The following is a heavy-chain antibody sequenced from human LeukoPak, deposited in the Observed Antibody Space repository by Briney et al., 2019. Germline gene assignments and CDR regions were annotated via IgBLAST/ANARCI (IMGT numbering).Heavy chain of an antibody. Sequence: PSETLSLTCTVSGGSISSGDYYWSWIRQPPGKGLEWIGFIYYSGSTSYNPSLKSRVTISLDTSKNYFSLKLTSVTVADTAMYYCARGDYYDSSGYYYHWGQGTLVTVSS. J-gene: IGHJ5*02. CDR2: IYYSGST. D-gene: IGHD3-22*01. V-gene: IGHV4-30-4*08. CDR1: GGSISSGDYY. CDR3: ARGDYYDSSGYYYH.